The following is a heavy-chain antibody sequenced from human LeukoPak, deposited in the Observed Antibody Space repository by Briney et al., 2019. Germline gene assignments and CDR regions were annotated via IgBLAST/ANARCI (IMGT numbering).Heavy chain of an antibody. V-gene: IGHV3-11*01. CDR1: GFTFSDYY. Sequence: PVRSLRLSCAASGFTFSDYYTSSISEAPAEGLEWVSYICITGTSVYSAASVKVQLTISRDNAKNSLSLQVNSLRAEDTAVYHCARDYNYGSLGKGAYYFDYWGQGTLVTVSS. CDR2: ICITGTSV. CDR3: ARDYNYGSLGKGAYYFDY. D-gene: IGHD5-18*01. J-gene: IGHJ4*02.